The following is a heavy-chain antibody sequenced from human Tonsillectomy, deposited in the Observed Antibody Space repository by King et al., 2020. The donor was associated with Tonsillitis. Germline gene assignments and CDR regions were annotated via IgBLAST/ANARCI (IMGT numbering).Heavy chain of an antibody. CDR3: AKASWIQLWLSYFDY. J-gene: IGHJ4*02. D-gene: IGHD5-18*01. CDR1: GFTFSSYA. Sequence: VQLVESGGGLVQPGGSLRLSCAASGFTFSSYAMSWVRQVPGKGLEWVSAISSSGGSTYYADSVKGRFTISGDNSKNTLYLQMNSLRAEDTAVYYCAKASWIQLWLSYFDYWGQGTLVTVSS. CDR2: ISSSGGST. V-gene: IGHV3-23*04.